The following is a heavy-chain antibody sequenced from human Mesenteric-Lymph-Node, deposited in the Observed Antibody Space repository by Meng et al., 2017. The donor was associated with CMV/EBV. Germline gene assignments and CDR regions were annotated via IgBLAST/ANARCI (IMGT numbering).Heavy chain of an antibody. CDR1: GFTFSSYS. J-gene: IGHJ4*02. CDR2: ISSSSSYI. D-gene: IGHD3-3*01. Sequence: GESLKISCAASGFTFSSYSMNWVRQAPGKGLEWVSSISSSSSYIYYADSVEGRFTISRDNAKNSLYLQMNSLRAEDTAVYYCARASGPLITIFGVVTGADFYWGQGTLVTVSS. V-gene: IGHV3-21*01. CDR3: ARASGPLITIFGVVTGADFY.